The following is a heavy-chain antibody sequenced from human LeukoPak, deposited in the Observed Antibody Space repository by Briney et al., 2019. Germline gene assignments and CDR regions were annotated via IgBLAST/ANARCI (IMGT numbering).Heavy chain of an antibody. CDR2: ISGSGGST. CDR3: ASSTVEMATILDQD. J-gene: IGHJ4*02. D-gene: IGHD5-24*01. CDR1: GFTFSSYG. Sequence: GGSLRLSCAASGFTFSSYGMSWVRQAPGKGLEWVSAISGSGGSTYYADSVKGRFTTSRDNSKNTLYLQMNSLRAEDTAVYYCASSTVEMATILDQDWGQGTLVTVSS. V-gene: IGHV3-23*01.